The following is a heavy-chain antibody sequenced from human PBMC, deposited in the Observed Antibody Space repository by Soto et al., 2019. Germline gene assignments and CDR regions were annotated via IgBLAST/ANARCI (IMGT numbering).Heavy chain of an antibody. CDR3: AHSDRFPGAATFDY. CDR2: IYWDDDK. D-gene: IGHD2-15*01. CDR1: GFSLSTSGVG. Sequence: SGPTLVNPTQTLTLTCTFSGFSLSTSGVGVSWIHQPPGKVLEWLALIYWDDDKRYSPSLKSRLTITKDTSKNQVVLTMTNMDPVDTATYYCAHSDRFPGAATFDYWGQGTLVTVSS. V-gene: IGHV2-5*02. J-gene: IGHJ4*02.